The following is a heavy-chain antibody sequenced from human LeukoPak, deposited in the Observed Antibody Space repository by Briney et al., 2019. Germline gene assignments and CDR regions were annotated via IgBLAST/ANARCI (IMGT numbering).Heavy chain of an antibody. CDR3: ARGQQWLGTDY. CDR1: GYSISSGYY. J-gene: IGHJ4*02. Sequence: SETLSLTCAVSGYSISSGYYWGWIRQPPRKGLEWIGSIYHSGSTYYNPSLKSRVTISVDTSKNQFSLKLSPVTAADTAVYYCARGQQWLGTDYWGQGTLVTVSS. V-gene: IGHV4-38-2*01. D-gene: IGHD6-19*01. CDR2: IYHSGST.